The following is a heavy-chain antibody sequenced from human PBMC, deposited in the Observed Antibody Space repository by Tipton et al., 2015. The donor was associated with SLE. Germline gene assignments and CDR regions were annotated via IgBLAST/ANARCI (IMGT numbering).Heavy chain of an antibody. CDR2: ISGYNGET. CDR3: AKEGPEILGWLH. CDR1: GYTFASYG. D-gene: IGHD3-16*01. J-gene: IGHJ4*02. V-gene: IGHV1-18*01. Sequence: QSGAEVMKPGASVKVSCKASGYTFASYGINWVRQAPGQGLEWMGWISGYNGETIYAQKSQGRVIMTIDTSTTTVYMELRSLRSDDTAVYYCAKEGPEILGWLHWGQGTQVTVSS.